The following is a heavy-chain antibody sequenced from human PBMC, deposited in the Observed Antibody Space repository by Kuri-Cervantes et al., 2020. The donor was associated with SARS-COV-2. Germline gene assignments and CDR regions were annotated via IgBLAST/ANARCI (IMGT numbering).Heavy chain of an antibody. CDR2: IYYTGST. CDR1: GGSISSHY. Sequence: SETLSLTCTVSGGSISSHYWSWIRQPPGKGLEWIGYIYYTGSTNYNPSLKGRVTISVDASKNQFSLKLSTVTAADTAVYYCARNTVTYPWYFDLWGHGTLVTVSS. V-gene: IGHV4-59*11. D-gene: IGHD4-17*01. CDR3: ARNTVTYPWYFDL. J-gene: IGHJ2*01.